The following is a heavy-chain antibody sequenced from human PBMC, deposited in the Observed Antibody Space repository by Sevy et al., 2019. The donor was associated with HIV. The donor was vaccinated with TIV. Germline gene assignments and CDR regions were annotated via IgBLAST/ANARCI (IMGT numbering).Heavy chain of an antibody. V-gene: IGHV3-64D*06. CDR2: ISSNGGST. CDR1: GFTFSSYA. CDR3: VSNLRFLERVGAFDI. J-gene: IGHJ3*02. Sequence: GGSLRLSCSASGFTFSSYAMHWVRQAPGKGLEYVSAISSNGGSTYYADSVKGRFTISRDNSKNTLYLQMSSLRAEDTGVHYCVSNLRFLERVGAFDIWGQGTMVTVSS. D-gene: IGHD3-3*01.